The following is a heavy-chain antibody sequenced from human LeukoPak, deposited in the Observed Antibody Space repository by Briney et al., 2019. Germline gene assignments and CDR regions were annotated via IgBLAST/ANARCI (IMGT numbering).Heavy chain of an antibody. CDR2: MYLSGTT. Sequence: PSGTLSLTCTVSGDSINSLDLWSWVRPPPGKGLEWIGEMYLSGTTHSNPSVKRRVTISIDKSKNQFFLNLSSVTAADTAVYYCAGLVGRYSSGLYYYYFDYWGQGTLVTVSS. CDR3: AGLVGRYSSGLYYYYFDY. D-gene: IGHD3-22*01. J-gene: IGHJ4*02. V-gene: IGHV4-4*02. CDR1: GDSINSLDL.